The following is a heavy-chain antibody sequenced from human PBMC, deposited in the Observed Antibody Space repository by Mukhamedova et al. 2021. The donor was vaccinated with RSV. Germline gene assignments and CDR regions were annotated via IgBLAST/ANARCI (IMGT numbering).Heavy chain of an antibody. CDR3: ARGLSSGSGLDP. CDR2: INAGNGNT. J-gene: IGHJ5*02. V-gene: IGHV1-3*01. Sequence: WVGWINAGNGNTKYSQKFQGRVTITRDTSASTAYMELSRLRSEDTAVYYCARGLSSGSGLDPWGQGTLVTVSS. D-gene: IGHD6-19*01.